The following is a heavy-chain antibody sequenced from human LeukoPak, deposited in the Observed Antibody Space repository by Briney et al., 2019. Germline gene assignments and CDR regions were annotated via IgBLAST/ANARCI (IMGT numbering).Heavy chain of an antibody. CDR2: IYYSGSS. CDR3: ARLLMGSHLIDY. V-gene: IGHV4-59*05. D-gene: IGHD2-8*01. CDR1: DGSISRYY. Sequence: SGTLSLTCTVSDGSISRYYWSWIRQPPGKGLEWIGSIYYSGSSYYNPSLKSRVTLSVDTSKNQFSLKLTSMTATDTAVFYCARLLMGSHLIDYWGQGTLVTVSS. J-gene: IGHJ4*02.